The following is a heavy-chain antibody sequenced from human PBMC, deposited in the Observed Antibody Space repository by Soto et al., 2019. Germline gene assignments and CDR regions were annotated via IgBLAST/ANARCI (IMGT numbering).Heavy chain of an antibody. CDR1: GFTFSSYA. CDR2: ISYDGSNK. Sequence: PGGSLSLSCAASGFTFSSYAMPWVRQAPGKGLEWVAVISYDGSNKYYADSVKGRFTISRDNSKNTLYLQMNSLRAEDTAVYYCARDRGAAAGPFDYWGQGTLVTVSS. V-gene: IGHV3-30-3*01. D-gene: IGHD6-13*01. CDR3: ARDRGAAAGPFDY. J-gene: IGHJ4*02.